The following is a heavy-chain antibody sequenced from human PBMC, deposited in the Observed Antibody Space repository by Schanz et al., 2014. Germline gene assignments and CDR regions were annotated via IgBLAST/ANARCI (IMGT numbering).Heavy chain of an antibody. Sequence: EVQLVESGGGLVQPGGSLRLSCAASGFTFRSYAMSWVRQAPGKGLEWVSGISGSGGSANYADSVKGRFTISRDNSKNTLYLQMNSLRAEDTAVYCCARDRQQLVGRIGYYYGMDVWGQGTTVTVSS. D-gene: IGHD6-13*01. CDR3: ARDRQQLVGRIGYYYGMDV. CDR2: ISGSGGSA. V-gene: IGHV3-23*04. J-gene: IGHJ6*02. CDR1: GFTFRSYA.